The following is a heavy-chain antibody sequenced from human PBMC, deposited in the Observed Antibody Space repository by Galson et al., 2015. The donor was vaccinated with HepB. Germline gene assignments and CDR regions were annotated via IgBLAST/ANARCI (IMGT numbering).Heavy chain of an antibody. V-gene: IGHV3-21*06. Sequence: SLRLSCAASGFSFSEYRMAWVRQAPGRELEWVSSISKSGTSKDYADSPKGRFTISRDNAKNTLYLQMNSLRAEDTAVYYCAREDGSGWYHYWGQGTLVTVSS. CDR3: AREDGSGWYHY. D-gene: IGHD6-19*01. CDR1: GFSFSEYR. CDR2: ISKSGTSK. J-gene: IGHJ4*02.